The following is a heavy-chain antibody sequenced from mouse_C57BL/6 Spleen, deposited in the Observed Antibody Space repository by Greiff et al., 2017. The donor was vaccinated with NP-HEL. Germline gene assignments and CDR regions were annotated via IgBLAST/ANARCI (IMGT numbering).Heavy chain of an antibody. CDR2: IWTGGGT. J-gene: IGHJ4*01. V-gene: IGHV2-9-1*01. D-gene: IGHD1-1*01. CDR3: ARNYNYYGSPYAMDY. Sequence: VKLMESGPGLVAPSQSLSITCTVSGFSLTSYAISWVRQPPGKGLEWLGVIWTGGGTNYNSALKSRLSISKDNSKSQVFLKMNSLQTDDTARYYCARNYNYYGSPYAMDYWGQGTSVTVSS. CDR1: GFSLTSYA.